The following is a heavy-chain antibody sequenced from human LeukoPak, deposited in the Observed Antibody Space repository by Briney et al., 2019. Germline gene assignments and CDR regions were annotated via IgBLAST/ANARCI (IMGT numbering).Heavy chain of an antibody. J-gene: IGHJ4*02. CDR2: IIPIFGTA. D-gene: IGHD1-26*01. Sequence: SVKVSCKASGGTFSSYAISWVRQAPGQGLEWMGGIIPIFGTANYAQKFQGRVTITTDESTSTAYMELSSLRSEDTAVYYCATSYSGRPVDFGYWGQGTLVTVSS. CDR1: GGTFSSYA. CDR3: ATSYSGRPVDFGY. V-gene: IGHV1-69*05.